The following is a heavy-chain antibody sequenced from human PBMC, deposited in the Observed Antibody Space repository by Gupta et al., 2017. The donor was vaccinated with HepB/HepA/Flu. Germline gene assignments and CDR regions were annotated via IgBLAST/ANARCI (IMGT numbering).Heavy chain of an antibody. V-gene: IGHV3-72*01. J-gene: IGHJ4*02. CDR3: TRSHTTYVAEELFDY. Sequence: VESGGGLVQPGGSLRLSCAASGFTFSDYYMDWVRQAPGKGLEWVGRTRNKANSYTTEYAASVKGRFTISRDDSKNSVYLQMNSLKAEEKAVYYCTRSHTTYVAEELFDYWGQGTLVTVSS. CDR2: TRNKANSYTT. CDR1: GFTFSDYY. D-gene: IGHD1-1*01.